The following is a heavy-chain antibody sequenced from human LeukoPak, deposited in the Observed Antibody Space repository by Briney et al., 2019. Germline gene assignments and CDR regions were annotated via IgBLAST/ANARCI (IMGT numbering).Heavy chain of an antibody. V-gene: IGHV4-34*01. Sequence: SETLSLTCAVYGGSFSSYFWSWIRQPPGKRLEWIGEINNSGTPNYNPSLKSRVTISPDTSKNQVSLKLSSVTAADTAVYYCHMWLHGDGAFDIWGQGTMITVSS. D-gene: IGHD2-21*02. CDR2: INNSGTP. J-gene: IGHJ3*02. CDR3: HMWLHGDGAFDI. CDR1: GGSFSSYF.